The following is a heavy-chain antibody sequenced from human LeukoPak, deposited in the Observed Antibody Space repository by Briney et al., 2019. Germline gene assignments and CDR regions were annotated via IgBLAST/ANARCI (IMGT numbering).Heavy chain of an antibody. D-gene: IGHD3-22*01. J-gene: IGHJ5*02. CDR3: ARVQGPHYDSSGYYYYPYNWFDP. CDR1: SGSISTSNYY. Sequence: SETLSLTCTVSSGSISTSNYYWSWIRQPPGKGLEWIGYIYYSGSTNYNPSLKSRVTISVDTSKNQFSLKLSSVTAADTAVYYCARVQGPHYDSSGYYYYPYNWFDPWGQGTLVTVSS. CDR2: IYYSGST. V-gene: IGHV4-61*01.